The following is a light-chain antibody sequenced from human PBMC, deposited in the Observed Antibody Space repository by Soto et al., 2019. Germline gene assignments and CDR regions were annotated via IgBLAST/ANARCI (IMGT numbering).Light chain of an antibody. V-gene: IGLV1-44*01. CDR2: TNN. J-gene: IGLJ1*01. CDR3: AAWDDRMRGAF. Sequence: QSVLTQPPSASGTPGQRVTISCSGSSSNIGSNTVNWYQQLPGTAPKLLIYTNNQRPSGVPDRFSGSKSGTSASLAISWLQSEDEADYYCAAWDDRMRGAFFGTGTKVTVL. CDR1: SSNIGSNT.